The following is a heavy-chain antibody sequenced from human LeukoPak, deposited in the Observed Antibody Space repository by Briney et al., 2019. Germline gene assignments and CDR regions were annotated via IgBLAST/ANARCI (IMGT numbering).Heavy chain of an antibody. CDR3: ARRHDFYYYYGMDV. Sequence: GESLRLSCAASGFTFSSHSMNWVRQAPGKGLEWVSSISSSSSYIYYADSVKGRFTISRDNAKNSLYLQMNSLRAEDTAVYYCARRHDFYYYYGMDVWGQGTTVTVSS. CDR1: GFTFSSHS. CDR2: ISSSSSYI. V-gene: IGHV3-21*01. J-gene: IGHJ6*02. D-gene: IGHD2-21*02.